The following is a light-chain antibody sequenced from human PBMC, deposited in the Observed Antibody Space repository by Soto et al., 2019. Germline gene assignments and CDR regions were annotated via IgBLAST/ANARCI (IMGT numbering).Light chain of an antibody. CDR2: GAS. CDR1: QSVASNY. CDR3: QQYAASPFT. J-gene: IGKJ3*01. Sequence: EIVMAQSPGTLSLSPGERATLSCRASQSVASNYLAWYRQKPGQPPRLLIYGASSRATGIPDRFSGSGSGKDFTLTISRLEPEDFAVYYCQQYAASPFTFGPGTKVYI. V-gene: IGKV3-20*01.